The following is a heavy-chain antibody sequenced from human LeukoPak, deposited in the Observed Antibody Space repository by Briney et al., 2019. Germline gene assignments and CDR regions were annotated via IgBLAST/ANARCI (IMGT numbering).Heavy chain of an antibody. CDR2: ISSNGDNT. V-gene: IGHV3-64D*06. CDR3: VRGTGY. J-gene: IGHJ4*02. Sequence: TGGSLRLSCSVSGFTLSTYVMHWVRQAPGKGLECVSAISSNGDNTYYADSVKGRFTISRDNSKNTLYLQMSSLRADDTAVYYCVRGTGYWGQGTLVTVSS. CDR1: GFTLSTYV.